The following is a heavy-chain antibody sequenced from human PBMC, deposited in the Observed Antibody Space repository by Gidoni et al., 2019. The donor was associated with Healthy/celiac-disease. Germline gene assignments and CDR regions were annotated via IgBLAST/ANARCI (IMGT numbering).Heavy chain of an antibody. V-gene: IGHV3-49*05. CDR2: IRSKAYGGTT. CDR3: TREGGFGELLCGMDV. J-gene: IGHJ6*02. CDR1: VFTFGDYA. D-gene: IGHD3-10*01. Sequence: EVQLVESGGGLVKPGRSLRLSCTASVFTFGDYAMSWFRQAPGKGLEWVGFIRSKAYGGTTEYAASVKGRFTISRDDSKSIAYLQMNSLKTEDTAVYYCTREGGFGELLCGMDVWGQGTTVTVSS.